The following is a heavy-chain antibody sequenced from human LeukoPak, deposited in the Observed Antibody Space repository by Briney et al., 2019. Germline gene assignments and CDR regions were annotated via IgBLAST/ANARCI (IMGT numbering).Heavy chain of an antibody. D-gene: IGHD3-16*01. CDR1: GGSFSGHY. CDR2: INHSGST. J-gene: IGHJ6*03. Sequence: SETLSLTCAVYGGSFSGHYWTWIRKPPGKGLEWIGEINHSGSTNYNPSLKSRVTISVDTSKNQFSLKVSSVTAADTAVYYCARVKDPGGYYYYYYMDIWGKGNTVTVSS. V-gene: IGHV4-34*01. CDR3: ARVKDPGGYYYYYYMDI.